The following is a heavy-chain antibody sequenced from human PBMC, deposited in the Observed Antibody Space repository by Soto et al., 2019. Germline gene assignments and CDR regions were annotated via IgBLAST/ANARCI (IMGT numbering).Heavy chain of an antibody. CDR1: GYIFTDYY. CDR2: INPASGST. Sequence: QVQVVQSGAEVKKPGASLRLSCKTSGYIFTDYYMNWVRQAPGQGLEWMGIINPASGSTTYAQRFKGRVTMTSDTSTSTVYLDLTNVRSEDTAMYYCARGGRSLHGYYYYGMDVWGQGTTVTVSS. CDR3: ARGGRSLHGYYYYGMDV. V-gene: IGHV1-46*01. J-gene: IGHJ6*02.